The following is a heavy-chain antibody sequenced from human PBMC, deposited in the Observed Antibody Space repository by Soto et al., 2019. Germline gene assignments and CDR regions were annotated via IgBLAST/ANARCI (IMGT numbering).Heavy chain of an antibody. V-gene: IGHV3-23*01. CDR1: GFTFLDHA. CDR2: ISANGASI. Sequence: PGESLKISCVGSGFTFLDHAMRCVLQAPGRGLEWVSAISANGASIQHADSVKGRFSVSRDNAKNTVYLQMDNLRTEDSAVYYCAKDRYYDTPGWFDPWGQGSRVTVSS. CDR3: AKDRYYDTPGWFDP. D-gene: IGHD3-22*01. J-gene: IGHJ5*02.